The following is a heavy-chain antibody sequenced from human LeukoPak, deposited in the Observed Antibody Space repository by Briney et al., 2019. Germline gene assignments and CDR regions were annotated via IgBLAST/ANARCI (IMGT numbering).Heavy chain of an antibody. Sequence: PGGSLRLSCAASGFTFSSYAMSWVRQAPGKGLEWVSAISGSGGSTYYADSVKGRFTISRDNSKNTLYLQMNSLRAEDTAVYYCARDFPPSHYSSGWYWSRTGRRRDYYFDYWGQGTLVTVSS. D-gene: IGHD6-19*01. J-gene: IGHJ4*02. CDR2: ISGSGGST. CDR3: ARDFPPSHYSSGWYWSRTGRRRDYYFDY. V-gene: IGHV3-23*01. CDR1: GFTFSSYA.